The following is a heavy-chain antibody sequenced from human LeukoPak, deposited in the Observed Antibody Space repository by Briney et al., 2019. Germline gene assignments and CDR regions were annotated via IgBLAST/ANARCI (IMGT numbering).Heavy chain of an antibody. D-gene: IGHD3-10*01. CDR1: GYTFTSYD. CDR2: MNPNSGNT. Sequence: GASVKVSCKASGYTFTSYDINWVRQATGQGLEWMGWMNPNSGNTGYAQKLQGRVTITRNNSISTAYMELRSLRSDDTAVYYCARDLITIGRGVIGDWGQGTMVTVSS. J-gene: IGHJ4*02. V-gene: IGHV1-8*03. CDR3: ARDLITIGRGVIGD.